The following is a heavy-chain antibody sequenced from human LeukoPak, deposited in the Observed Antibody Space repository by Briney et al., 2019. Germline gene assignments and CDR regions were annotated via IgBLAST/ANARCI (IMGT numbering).Heavy chain of an antibody. Sequence: SETLSLTCTVSGGSISSYYWSWIRQPPGKGLEWIGEINHSGSTNYNPSLKSRVTISVDTSKNQFSLKLSSVTAADTAVYYCARRIWYSSSWPIDYWGQGTLVTVSS. V-gene: IGHV4-34*01. D-gene: IGHD6-13*01. CDR3: ARRIWYSSSWPIDY. J-gene: IGHJ4*02. CDR2: INHSGST. CDR1: GGSISSYY.